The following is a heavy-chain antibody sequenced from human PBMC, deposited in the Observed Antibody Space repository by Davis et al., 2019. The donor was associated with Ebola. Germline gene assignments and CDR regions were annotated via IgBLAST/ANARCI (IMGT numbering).Heavy chain of an antibody. D-gene: IGHD1-26*01. J-gene: IGHJ5*02. Sequence: PSETLSLTCTVSGGSVSSGSYYWSWIRQPPGKGLEWIGYIYYSGSTNYNPSLKSRVTISVDTSKNQFSLKLSSVTAADTAVYYCARREGGVGATRVDWFDPWGQGTLVTVSS. CDR2: IYYSGST. CDR3: ARREGGVGATRVDWFDP. CDR1: GGSVSSGSYY. V-gene: IGHV4-61*01.